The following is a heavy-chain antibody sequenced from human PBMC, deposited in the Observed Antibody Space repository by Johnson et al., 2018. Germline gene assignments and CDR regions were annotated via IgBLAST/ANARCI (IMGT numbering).Heavy chain of an antibody. CDR2: IYSGGST. CDR3: AREVEMATTSRGAFDI. V-gene: IGHV3-53*01. Sequence: VQLVESGGGLIQPGGSLRLSCAASGFTVSSNYMSWVRQAPGKGLEWVSVIYSGGSTYYADSVKGRFTITRNNSKNTLYLQMNSLRAEDTAVYYCAREVEMATTSRGAFDIWGQGTMVTVSS. CDR1: GFTVSSNY. J-gene: IGHJ3*02. D-gene: IGHD5-24*01.